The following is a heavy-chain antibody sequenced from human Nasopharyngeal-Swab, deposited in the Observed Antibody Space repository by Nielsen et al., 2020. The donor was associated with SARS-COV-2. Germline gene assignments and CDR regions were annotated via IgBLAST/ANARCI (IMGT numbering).Heavy chain of an antibody. V-gene: IGHV3-30*18. CDR1: GFTFSTYG. D-gene: IGHD1-1*01. Sequence: GESLKISCAASGFTFSTYGIHWVRQAPGKGLEWVAFISYDGSNKYYADSVKGRFTISRDNSKSTLYLQMNSLRAEDTAVYYCAKVKLERRGGDYWGQGTLVTVSS. J-gene: IGHJ4*02. CDR3: AKVKLERRGGDY. CDR2: ISYDGSNK.